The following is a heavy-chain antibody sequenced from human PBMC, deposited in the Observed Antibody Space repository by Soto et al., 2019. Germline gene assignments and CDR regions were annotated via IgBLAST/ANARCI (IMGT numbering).Heavy chain of an antibody. V-gene: IGHV4-34*01. J-gene: IGHJ5*02. D-gene: IGHD3-22*01. Sequence: QVQLQQWGAGLLKPSETLSLTCAVYGGSFSGYYWSWIRQPPGKGLEWIGEINHSGSTNYNPSLKSRVTRSVDTSKNQSSLKLSSVAAADTAVYYCARERITMIVVVSERWRWFDPWGQGTLVTVSS. CDR1: GGSFSGYY. CDR3: ARERITMIVVVSERWRWFDP. CDR2: INHSGST.